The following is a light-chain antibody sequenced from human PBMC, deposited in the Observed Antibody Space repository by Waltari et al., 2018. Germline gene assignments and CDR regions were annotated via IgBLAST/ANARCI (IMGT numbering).Light chain of an antibody. V-gene: IGKV1-5*03. J-gene: IGKJ4*01. Sequence: CRASQIISNWFAWYQQKPGKAPKLLIYKASTLESGVPSRFSGSGSGTEFTLTISSLQPDDFATYYCQQYNSYSLLTFGGGTKVEIK. CDR1: QIISNW. CDR2: KAS. CDR3: QQYNSYSLLT.